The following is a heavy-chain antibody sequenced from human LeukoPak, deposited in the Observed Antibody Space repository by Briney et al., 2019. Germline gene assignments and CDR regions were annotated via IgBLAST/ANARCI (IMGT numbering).Heavy chain of an antibody. CDR1: GFTFSRYG. V-gene: IGHV3-33*01. J-gene: IGHJ4*02. CDR3: ARGILGIPGSFDY. Sequence: GWALTLSCPASGFTFSRYGMHWVGQAPGKGLAGVTVIWNDGSNTYYEDSVKGRFTISRDNAKNTLYLQMNSLRADDTAVYYCARGILGIPGSFDYWGQGTLVTVSS. D-gene: IGHD3-16*01. CDR2: IWNDGSNT.